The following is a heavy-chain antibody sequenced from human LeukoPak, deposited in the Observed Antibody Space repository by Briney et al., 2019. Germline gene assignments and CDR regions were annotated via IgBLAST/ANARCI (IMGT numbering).Heavy chain of an antibody. CDR1: GFTVSSNY. V-gene: IGHV3-66*01. CDR2: IYTGGSS. CDR3: ARVLSGSPPDY. J-gene: IGHJ4*02. Sequence: GGSLRLSCAASGFTVSSNYMSWVRQAPGKGLEWVSFIYTGGSSYFADSVKGRFTISRDSYKNTLHLQMNSLRAEDTAVYYCARVLSGSPPDYWGQGTLVTVSS. D-gene: IGHD1-26*01.